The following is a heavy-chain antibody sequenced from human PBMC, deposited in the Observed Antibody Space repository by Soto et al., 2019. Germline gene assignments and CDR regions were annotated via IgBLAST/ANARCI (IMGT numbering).Heavy chain of an antibody. J-gene: IGHJ6*02. V-gene: IGHV3-33*01. CDR1: GFTFSSYG. CDR2: IWYDGSNK. CDR3: ARGTVAGTPEYYYGMDV. Sequence: GGSLRLSCAASGFTFSSYGMHWVRQAPGKGLEWVAVIWYDGSNKYYADSVKGRFTISRDNSKNTLYLQMNSLRAEDTAVYYCARGTVAGTPEYYYGMDVWGQGTTVTVSS. D-gene: IGHD6-19*01.